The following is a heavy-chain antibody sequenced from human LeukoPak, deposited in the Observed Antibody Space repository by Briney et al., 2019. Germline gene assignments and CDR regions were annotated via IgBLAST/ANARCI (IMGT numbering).Heavy chain of an antibody. CDR2: INPSGGST. CDR3: ARYSSSWEEYYFDY. V-gene: IGHV1-46*01. Sequence: APAKVSCKASGYTFTSYYMHWVRQAPGQGLEWMGIINPSGGSTSYAQKFQGRVTMTRDMSTSTVYMELSSLRSEDTAVYYCARYSSSWEEYYFDYWGQGTLVTVSS. CDR1: GYTFTSYY. J-gene: IGHJ4*02. D-gene: IGHD6-13*01.